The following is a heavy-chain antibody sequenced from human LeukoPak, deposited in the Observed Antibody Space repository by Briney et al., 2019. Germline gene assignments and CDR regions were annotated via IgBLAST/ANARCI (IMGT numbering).Heavy chain of an antibody. D-gene: IGHD4-23*01. CDR3: ARDSYGGNWSLGF. V-gene: IGHV1-2*02. CDR1: GFTFTGYY. Sequence: ASMKLSCKASGFTFTGYYIHWVRQAPGQWLEWMGWVNPNNGGTNYAQMFQGRVTMTRDTSINTAYMELSRLRSDDTAVYYCARDSYGGNWSLGFWGQGTLVTVSS. J-gene: IGHJ4*02. CDR2: VNPNNGGT.